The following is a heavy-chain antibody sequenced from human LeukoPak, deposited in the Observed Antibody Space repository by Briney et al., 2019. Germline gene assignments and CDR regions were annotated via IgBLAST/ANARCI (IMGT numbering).Heavy chain of an antibody. CDR3: AREVGYSSSWYLLYYFDY. CDR1: GGSISSGDYY. V-gene: IGHV4-30-4*08. D-gene: IGHD6-13*01. Sequence: SETLSLTCTVSGGSISSGDYYWSWIRQPPGKGLEWIGYIYYSGSTYYNPSLKSRVTISVDTSKNQFSLKLSSVTAADTAVYYCAREVGYSSSWYLLYYFDYWGQGTLVTVSS. CDR2: IYYSGST. J-gene: IGHJ4*02.